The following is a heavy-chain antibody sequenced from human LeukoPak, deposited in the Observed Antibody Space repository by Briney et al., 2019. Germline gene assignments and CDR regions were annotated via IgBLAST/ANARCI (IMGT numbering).Heavy chain of an antibody. V-gene: IGHV3-21*04. CDR3: ARVTMVRGAKAVDY. J-gene: IGHJ4*02. D-gene: IGHD3-10*01. CDR2: ISSSLSYI. Sequence: GGSLRLSCAASGFTFSSYSMNWVRQAPGKGLEWVSSISSSLSYIYYADSVKGRFTISRDNAKNSLYLQMNSLRAEDTALYYCARVTMVRGAKAVDYWGQGTLVTVSS. CDR1: GFTFSSYS.